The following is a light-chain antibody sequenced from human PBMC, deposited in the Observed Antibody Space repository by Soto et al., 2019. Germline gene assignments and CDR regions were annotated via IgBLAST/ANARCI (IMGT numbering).Light chain of an antibody. CDR2: SND. J-gene: IGLJ2*01. CDR1: SSNIGSNT. V-gene: IGLV1-44*01. Sequence: QAVVTQPPSASGTPGQRVTISCSGGSSNIGSNTVNWYQQLPGTAPKLLIYSNDQRPSGVPDRFSGSKSGTSGSLAISGLQSEDETDYYCAAWDDGLNGVVFGGGTKLTVL. CDR3: AAWDDGLNGVV.